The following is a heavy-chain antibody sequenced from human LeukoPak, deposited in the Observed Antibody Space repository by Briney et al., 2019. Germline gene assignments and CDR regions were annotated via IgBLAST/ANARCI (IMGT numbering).Heavy chain of an antibody. Sequence: SETLSLTCAVCGGSFSGYYWSWIRQPPGKGLEWIGEINHSGSTNYNPSLKSRVTISVDTSKNQFSLKLSSVTAADTAVYYCARAASYDFWSGYRSPGPIDYWGQGTLVTVSS. CDR1: GGSFSGYY. CDR2: INHSGST. V-gene: IGHV4-34*01. J-gene: IGHJ4*02. CDR3: ARAASYDFWSGYRSPGPIDY. D-gene: IGHD3-3*01.